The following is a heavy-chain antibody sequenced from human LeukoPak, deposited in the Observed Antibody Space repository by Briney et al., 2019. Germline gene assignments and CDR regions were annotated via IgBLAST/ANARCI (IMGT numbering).Heavy chain of an antibody. CDR2: TNYRSKWYN. J-gene: IGHJ3*02. D-gene: IGHD5-24*01. V-gene: IGHV6-1*01. CDR1: GDSVSGNSAA. Sequence: SQTLSLTCAISGDSVSGNSAAWNWIRQSPSRGLEWLGRTNYRSKWYNDYALSVKSRIIINADTSKNQFSLQLNSVTPEDTALYYCARGGQGDGYSADEAFDIWGQGTMVTVSS. CDR3: ARGGQGDGYSADEAFDI.